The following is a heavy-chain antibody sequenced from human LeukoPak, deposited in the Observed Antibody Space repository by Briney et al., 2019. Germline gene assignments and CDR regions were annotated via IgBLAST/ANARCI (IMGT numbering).Heavy chain of an antibody. CDR1: GFTFSSYS. CDR3: ARDRQDYYDSSGYYGDY. J-gene: IGHJ4*02. CDR2: ISSSSSYI. Sequence: GGSLRLSCAASGFTFSSYSMNWVRQAPGKGLEWVSSISSSSSYIYYADSVKGRFTISRDNAKNSLYLQMSSLRAEDMAVYYCARDRQDYYDSSGYYGDYWGQGTLVTVSS. D-gene: IGHD3-22*01. V-gene: IGHV3-21*01.